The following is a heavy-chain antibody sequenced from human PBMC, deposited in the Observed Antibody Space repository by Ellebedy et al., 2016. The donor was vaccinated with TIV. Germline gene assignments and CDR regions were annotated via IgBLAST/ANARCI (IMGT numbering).Heavy chain of an antibody. D-gene: IGHD4-17*01. Sequence: MPSETLSLTCTVSGGSISSSSYYWAWIRQPPGKGLEWIGGIEYSGTVFYNPSLKSRATISVDSSKNQFSLKLSSVTAADTAIFYCARHSTVTTIGNWGQGALVTVSS. J-gene: IGHJ4*02. V-gene: IGHV4-39*01. CDR1: GGSISSSSYY. CDR2: IEYSGTV. CDR3: ARHSTVTTIGN.